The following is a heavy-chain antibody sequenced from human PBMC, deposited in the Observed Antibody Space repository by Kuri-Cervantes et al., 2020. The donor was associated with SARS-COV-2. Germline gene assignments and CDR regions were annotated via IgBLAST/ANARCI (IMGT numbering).Heavy chain of an antibody. CDR2: VSGSGGST. V-gene: IGHV3-23*01. CDR3: AKEAPTFDWGSHFDY. CDR1: GFTFSSYA. J-gene: IGHJ4*02. D-gene: IGHD3-16*01. Sequence: GESLKISCAASGFTFSSYAMHWVRQAPGKGLEWVSAVSGSGGSTYYADSVKGRFTISRDNSKNTLYLQMNSLRAEDTAVYYCAKEAPTFDWGSHFDYWGQGTLVTVSS.